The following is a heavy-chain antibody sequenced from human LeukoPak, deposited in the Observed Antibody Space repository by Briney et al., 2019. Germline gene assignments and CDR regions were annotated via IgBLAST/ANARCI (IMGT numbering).Heavy chain of an antibody. J-gene: IGHJ3*02. V-gene: IGHV4-39*07. CDR1: GGSISNYY. D-gene: IGHD3-10*01. CDR3: AKSNGYGLVDI. CDR2: IFYSGST. Sequence: PSETLSLTCTVSGGSISNYYWGWIRQPPGKGLEWIGNIFYSGSTYYSPSLRSRVTISLDTSRNQLSLKLTSVTAADTAVYYCAKSNGYGLVDIWGQGTMVTVSS.